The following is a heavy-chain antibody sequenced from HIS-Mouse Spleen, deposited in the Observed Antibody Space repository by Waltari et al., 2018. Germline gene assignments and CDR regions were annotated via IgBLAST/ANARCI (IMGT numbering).Heavy chain of an antibody. CDR3: ARIAEGYSSGWYAFDY. D-gene: IGHD6-19*01. V-gene: IGHV2-70*15. CDR1: GFPLSTSRMC. J-gene: IGHJ4*02. CDR2: IDWDDDK. Sequence: QVTLRESGPALVKPTQPLTLTCTFSGFPLSTSRMCVIWIRQPPGKALEWLARIDWDDDKYYSTSLKTRLTISKDTSKNQVVLTMTNMDPVDTATYYCARIAEGYSSGWYAFDYWGQGTLVTVSS.